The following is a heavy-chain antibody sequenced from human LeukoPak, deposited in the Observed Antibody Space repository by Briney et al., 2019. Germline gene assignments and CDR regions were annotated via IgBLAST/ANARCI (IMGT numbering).Heavy chain of an antibody. Sequence: SETLSLTCKVSGGAINSGGNFWGWIRQPPGKGPEWIGSIYSRGSTYYNPSLKSRVTISVDTSKNQFSLKLSSVTAADTAVYYCARRQGSSSYIDYWGQGTLVTVSS. D-gene: IGHD6-13*01. J-gene: IGHJ4*02. CDR3: ARRQGSSSYIDY. CDR2: IYSRGST. V-gene: IGHV4-39*01. CDR1: GGAINSGGNF.